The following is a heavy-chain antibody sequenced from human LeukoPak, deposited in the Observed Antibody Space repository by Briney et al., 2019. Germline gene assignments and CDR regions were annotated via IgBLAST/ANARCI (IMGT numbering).Heavy chain of an antibody. D-gene: IGHD3-22*01. Sequence: SETLSLTCTVSGGSISSYYWSWIRQPAGKGLEWIGRIYTSGSTNYNPSLKSRVTMSVDTSKNQFSLKLSSVTAADTAVYYCARVQSYYDSSGYYDAFDIWGQGTMVTVSS. CDR1: GGSISSYY. J-gene: IGHJ3*02. CDR2: IYTSGST. CDR3: ARVQSYYDSSGYYDAFDI. V-gene: IGHV4-4*07.